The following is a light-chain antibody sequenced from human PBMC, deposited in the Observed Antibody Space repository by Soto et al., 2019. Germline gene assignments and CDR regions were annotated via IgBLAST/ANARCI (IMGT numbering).Light chain of an antibody. Sequence: DIVLTQSPGTLSLSPGERATLSCRASQSVYNNYLAWYQQKPGQTPRLLVNGASNRATGIPDRFSGGGSGTDFTLTISSLEPEDFAVYYCQQYGLPPHTFGQGTRVEIK. V-gene: IGKV3-20*01. J-gene: IGKJ2*01. CDR2: GAS. CDR3: QQYGLPPHT. CDR1: QSVYNNY.